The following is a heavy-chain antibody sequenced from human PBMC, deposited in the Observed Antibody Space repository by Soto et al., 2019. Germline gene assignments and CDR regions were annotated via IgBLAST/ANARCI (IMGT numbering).Heavy chain of an antibody. CDR2: ILPFFGTA. J-gene: IGHJ3*01. D-gene: IGHD2-21*01. V-gene: IGHV1-69*13. CDR1: GGTFRTES. CDR3: ARGHAYGGNCDACHG. Sequence: QVHLVQSGAEVKKPGSSVKVSCKYSGGTFRTESINWVRQAPGQGLEWMGGILPFFGTADYAPRFQGRVKITWDGATTTAYMELSSLTSQDPAVYFCARGHAYGGNCDACHGWGQGTMVNVSS.